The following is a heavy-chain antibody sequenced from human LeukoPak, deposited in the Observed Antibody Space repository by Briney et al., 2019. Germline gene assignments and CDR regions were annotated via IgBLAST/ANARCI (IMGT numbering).Heavy chain of an antibody. CDR1: GGSIRSSDYY. J-gene: IGHJ5*02. CDR3: ARASGVLPSFEWANWFDL. Sequence: KPSETLSLTCTGSGGSIRSSDYYWPWIGQPPERGLEWIGTIHYSGCAFYKPPRKSRLTVSADTSRNQFYMKLSSVTAADTAVYYCARASGVLPSFEWANWFDLWGQGSLVTVSS. CDR2: IHYSGCA. D-gene: IGHD3-9*01. V-gene: IGHV4-39*01.